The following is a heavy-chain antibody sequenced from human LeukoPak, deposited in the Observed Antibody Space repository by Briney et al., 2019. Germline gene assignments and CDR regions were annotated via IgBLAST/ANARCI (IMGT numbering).Heavy chain of an antibody. CDR2: VFYGGGDNGDI. CDR1: GGSMNSHY. D-gene: IGHD5-18*01. Sequence: SETLSLTCTVSGGSMNSHYWSWIRQPPGKGLEWIGYVFYGGGDNGDINYNPSLKSRVIISLDTSKSQISLKMTSVTAADTAVYYCARTVQGYSFGAESYYYYFMDVWGKGATVTVSS. CDR3: ARTVQGYSFGAESYYYYFMDV. J-gene: IGHJ6*03. V-gene: IGHV4-59*11.